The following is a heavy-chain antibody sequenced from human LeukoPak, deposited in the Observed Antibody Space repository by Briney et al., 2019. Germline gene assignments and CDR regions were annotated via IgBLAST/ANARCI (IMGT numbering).Heavy chain of an antibody. Sequence: ASVTVSCKASGGTFSSYAISWVRQAPGQGLEWLGRIIPILGIANYAQKFQGRVTITADKSTSTAYMELSSLRSEDTAVYYCARDRVGATWFDPWGQGTLVTVSS. CDR2: IIPILGIA. CDR1: GGTFSSYA. V-gene: IGHV1-69*04. J-gene: IGHJ5*02. CDR3: ARDRVGATWFDP. D-gene: IGHD1-26*01.